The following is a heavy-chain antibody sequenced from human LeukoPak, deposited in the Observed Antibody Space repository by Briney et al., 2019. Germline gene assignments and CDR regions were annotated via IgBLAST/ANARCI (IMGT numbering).Heavy chain of an antibody. J-gene: IGHJ4*02. CDR1: GGSISSGGYY. V-gene: IGHV4-30-2*01. CDR3: ARGQYYFDY. CDR2: IYHSGST. Sequence: SETLSLTCTVSGGSISSGGYYWSWIRQPPGKGLEWIGYIYHSGSTYYNPSLKSRVTISVDRSKNQFSLKLSSGTAADTAVYYCARGQYYFDYWGQGTLVTVSS.